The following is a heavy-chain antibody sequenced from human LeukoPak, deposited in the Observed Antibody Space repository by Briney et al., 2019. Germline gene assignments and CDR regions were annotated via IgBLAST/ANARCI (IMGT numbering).Heavy chain of an antibody. D-gene: IGHD1-14*01. CDR2: IKQDGSEK. J-gene: IGHJ4*02. Sequence: GGSLRLSCAASGFTFSSYWMSWVRQAPGKGLEWVANIKQDGSEKYYVDSVKGRFTISRDNAKNSLYLQMNSLRAEDTAVHYCARRADNRGNYFDYWGQGTLVTVSS. CDR3: ARRADNRGNYFDY. V-gene: IGHV3-7*01. CDR1: GFTFSSYW.